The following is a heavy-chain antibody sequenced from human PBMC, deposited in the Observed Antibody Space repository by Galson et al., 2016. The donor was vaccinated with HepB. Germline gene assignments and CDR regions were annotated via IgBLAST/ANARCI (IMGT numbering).Heavy chain of an antibody. CDR1: GLIFSDHY. CDR2: SRSERKGYAT. CDR3: ASSGWFGDYGMDV. V-gene: IGHV3-72*01. Sequence: SLRLSCAVSGLIFSDHYMDWVRQAPGKGLEWVGRSRSERKGYATEYAASVIGRFTISRDDSKNSLYLQMNSLKTDDTAVYYCASSGWFGDYGMDVWGQGTTVTVSS. D-gene: IGHD6-19*01. J-gene: IGHJ6*02.